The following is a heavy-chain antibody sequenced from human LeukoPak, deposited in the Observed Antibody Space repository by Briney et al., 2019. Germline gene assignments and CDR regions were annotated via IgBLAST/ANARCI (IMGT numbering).Heavy chain of an antibody. J-gene: IGHJ4*02. CDR2: IYNSGST. Sequence: PSETLSLTCTVSGYSISSGYYWGWIRQSPGKGLEWIGSIYNSGSTYYNPSLKSRVTMSVDTSKNQFSLKLSSVTAADTAVYYCARDRGSSGWGGSYYFDYWGQGTLVTVSS. CDR3: ARDRGSSGWGGSYYFDY. V-gene: IGHV4-38-2*02. D-gene: IGHD6-19*01. CDR1: GYSISSGYY.